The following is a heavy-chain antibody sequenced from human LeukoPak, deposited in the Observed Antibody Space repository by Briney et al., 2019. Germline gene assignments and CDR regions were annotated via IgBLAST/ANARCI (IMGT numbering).Heavy chain of an antibody. CDR2: MKHDGSVK. CDR3: SRDVSGSYNDY. D-gene: IGHD3-10*01. CDR1: GFTFSNYW. V-gene: IGHV3-7*01. J-gene: IGHJ4*02. Sequence: PGGSLRLSCAASGFTFSNYWMSWVRQAPGKGLEWLANMKHDGSVKSYVDSVKGRLTISRDNAKNSLYLQMNSLRAEDTAVYYCSRDVSGSYNDYWGQGTLVTVSS.